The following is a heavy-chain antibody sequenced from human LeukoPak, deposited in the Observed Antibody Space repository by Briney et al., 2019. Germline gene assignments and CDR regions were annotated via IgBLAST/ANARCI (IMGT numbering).Heavy chain of an antibody. CDR2: TSGSGVNS. V-gene: IGHV3-23*01. CDR1: GFTFSSYG. D-gene: IGHD5-12*01. Sequence: PGGSLRLSCAASGFTFSSYGMQWVRQAPGKGLEWVAATSGSGVNSYYADSVRGRFTISRDNSHNTLYLQMDSLLAEDKALYYCAKEYSGYDFAYWGQGTLVTVSS. J-gene: IGHJ4*02. CDR3: AKEYSGYDFAY.